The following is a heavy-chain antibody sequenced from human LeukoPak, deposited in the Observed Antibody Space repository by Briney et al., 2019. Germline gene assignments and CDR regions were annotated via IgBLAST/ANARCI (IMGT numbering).Heavy chain of an antibody. V-gene: IGHV4-39*07. J-gene: IGHJ4*02. CDR1: GGSISSYY. CDR3: ARTGDIVVVVALFTL. D-gene: IGHD2-15*01. CDR2: IYYSGST. Sequence: SETLSLTCTVSGGSISSYYWSWIRQPPGKGLEWIGSIYYSGSTYYNPSLKSRVTISVDTSKNQFSLKLSSVTAADTAVYYCARTGDIVVVVALFTLWGQGTLVTVSS.